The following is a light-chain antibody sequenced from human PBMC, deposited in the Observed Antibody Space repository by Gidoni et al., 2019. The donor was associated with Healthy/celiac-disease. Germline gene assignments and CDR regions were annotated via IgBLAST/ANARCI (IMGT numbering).Light chain of an antibody. Sequence: QSALTQPAPVSGSSGQSITISCTGTSSDVGGYNYVSWYQQHPGKAPKLMIYEVSNRPSGVSNRFSGSKSGNTASLTISGLQAEDEADYYCSSYTSSSTLVFGGGTKLTVL. V-gene: IGLV2-14*01. J-gene: IGLJ2*01. CDR3: SSYTSSSTLV. CDR2: EVS. CDR1: SSDVGGYNY.